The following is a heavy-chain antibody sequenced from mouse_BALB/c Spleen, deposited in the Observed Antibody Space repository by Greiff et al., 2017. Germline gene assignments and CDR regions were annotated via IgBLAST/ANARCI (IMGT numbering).Heavy chain of an antibody. V-gene: IGHV5-17*02. D-gene: IGHD4-1*01. J-gene: IGHJ3*01. CDR1: GFTFSSFG. CDR3: SREELRGGFAY. Sequence: EVQLVESGGGLVQPGGSRKLSCAASGFTFSSFGMHWVRQAPEQGLEWVAYISSGSSTIYYADTVKGRFTISRDNPKNTLFLQITSLRSEDTAMYYCSREELRGGFAYWGQGTLVTVSA. CDR2: ISSGSSTI.